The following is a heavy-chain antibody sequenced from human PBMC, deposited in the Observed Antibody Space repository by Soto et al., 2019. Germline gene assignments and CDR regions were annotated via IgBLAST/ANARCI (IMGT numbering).Heavy chain of an antibody. V-gene: IGHV4-31*03. CDR3: ARDSAEIDDAGALFDY. CDR2: IYYSGST. D-gene: IGHD1-1*01. J-gene: IGHJ4*02. CDR1: GGSISSGGYY. Sequence: QVQLQESGPGLVKPSQTLSLTCTVSGGSISSGGYYWSWIRQHPGKGLEWIGYIYYSGSTYYNPSLKSRVTRSVDTSKNQFSLKLSSVTAADTAVYYCARDSAEIDDAGALFDYWGQGTLVTVSS.